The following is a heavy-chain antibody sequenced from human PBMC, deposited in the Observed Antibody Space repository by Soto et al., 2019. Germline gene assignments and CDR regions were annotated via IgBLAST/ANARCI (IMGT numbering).Heavy chain of an antibody. Sequence: QVQLPQFGTGLVKPSQTLALPSTVYAGSITRGRYCCTWIRKHPGKGLVWIGYIYYSGSTYYNPSLKRRVTISVDTTKNQFSLKLRSVPAAETAVYYCAREPLTWGQGTLVTVSS. CDR1: AGSITRGRYC. CDR3: AREPLT. J-gene: IGHJ4*02. CDR2: IYYSGST. V-gene: IGHV4-31*03.